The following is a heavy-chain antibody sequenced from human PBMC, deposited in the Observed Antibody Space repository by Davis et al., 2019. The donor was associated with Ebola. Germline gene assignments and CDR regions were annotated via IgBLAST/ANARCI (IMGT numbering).Heavy chain of an antibody. CDR1: GFTFSSYS. Sequence: GESLKISCAASGFTFSSYSMNWVRQAPGKGLEWVSYISSSGSTIYYADSVKGRFTISRDNAKSSLYLQMSSLRDEDTAVYYCARDWPYCISTSCYIDHWGQGTLVTVSA. CDR2: ISSSGSTI. CDR3: ARDWPYCISTSCYIDH. D-gene: IGHD2-2*01. V-gene: IGHV3-48*02. J-gene: IGHJ4*02.